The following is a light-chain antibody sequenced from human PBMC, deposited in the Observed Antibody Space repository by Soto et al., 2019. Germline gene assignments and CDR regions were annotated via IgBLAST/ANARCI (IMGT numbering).Light chain of an antibody. Sequence: EIELTQSPGTLSLSPGDRDTLSCSASQSVSSDYLAWYQQKPGQTPKVLIYRASSRATGIPDRFSGSGSGTDFTLTISRLEPEDFAVYYCQQYGSSPLTFGGGTKVDIK. CDR2: RAS. J-gene: IGKJ4*01. CDR3: QQYGSSPLT. V-gene: IGKV3-20*01. CDR1: QSVSSDY.